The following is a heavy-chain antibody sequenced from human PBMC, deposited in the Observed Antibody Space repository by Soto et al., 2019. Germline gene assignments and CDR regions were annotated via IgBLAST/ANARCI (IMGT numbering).Heavy chain of an antibody. CDR1: GDSVSSNSAG. CDR3: TGITWFRGMDV. CDR2: TYYKSKWNN. D-gene: IGHD3-10*01. V-gene: IGHV6-1*01. J-gene: IGHJ6*02. Sequence: SQTLSLPCAISGDSVSSNSAGWNWIRQSPSRGLELLGRTYYKSKWNNDYALSVKSRININPDTSKNQFSLHLYSVTPEDTAVYYCTGITWFRGMDVWGQGTPGTVSS.